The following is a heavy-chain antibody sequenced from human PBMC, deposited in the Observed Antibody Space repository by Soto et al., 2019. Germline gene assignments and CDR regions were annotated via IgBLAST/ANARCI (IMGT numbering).Heavy chain of an antibody. Sequence: QVQLVQSGAEVKKPGASVKVSCKASGYTFTSYGISWVRQAPGQGLEWMGWISAYNGNTNYAQKLQGRVTMTTDTSTSTAYMELMSLRSDDTAVYYCARGWYYDFWSDKGGGWFDPWGQGTLVTVSS. D-gene: IGHD3-3*01. J-gene: IGHJ5*02. CDR2: ISAYNGNT. V-gene: IGHV1-18*01. CDR1: GYTFTSYG. CDR3: ARGWYYDFWSDKGGGWFDP.